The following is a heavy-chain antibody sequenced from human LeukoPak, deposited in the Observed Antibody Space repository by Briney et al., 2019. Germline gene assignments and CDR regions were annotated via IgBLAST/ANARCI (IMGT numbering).Heavy chain of an antibody. Sequence: SETLSLTCTVSGGSISSSSYYWGWIRQPPGKGLEWIGSIYYSGSTYYNPSLKSRVTISVDTSKNQFSLKLSSVTAADTAVYYCASGKSGSYSYFDYWGQGTLVTVSS. CDR2: IYYSGST. V-gene: IGHV4-39*07. D-gene: IGHD1-26*01. J-gene: IGHJ4*02. CDR1: GGSISSSSYY. CDR3: ASGKSGSYSYFDY.